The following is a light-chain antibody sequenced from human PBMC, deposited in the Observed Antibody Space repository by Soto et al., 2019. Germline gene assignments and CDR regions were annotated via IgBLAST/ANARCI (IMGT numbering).Light chain of an antibody. V-gene: IGKV3-15*01. J-gene: IGKJ2*01. CDR1: QSVSSN. Sequence: EIVMTQSPATLSVSPGERATLSCRASQSVSSNLAWYQQKPGQAPRLLIYGASTRATGNPARFSGSGSGTECTLTISSLQSEDFAVYYWQQYNNWPPYTFGQGTKLEIK. CDR2: GAS. CDR3: QQYNNWPPYT.